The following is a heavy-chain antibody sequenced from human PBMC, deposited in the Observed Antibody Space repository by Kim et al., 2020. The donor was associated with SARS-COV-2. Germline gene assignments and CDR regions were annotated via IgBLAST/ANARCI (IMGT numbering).Heavy chain of an antibody. CDR1: GFTFSTYS. J-gene: IGHJ4*02. Sequence: GGSLRLSCAASGFTFSTYSMNWVRQAPGKGLEWVSYIGSSGAIYYPDSVKGRFTVSRDNAKNSLYLQMNSLRDEDTAVYYCASHSSSWWVENWGQGTLVT. CDR3: ASHSSSWWVEN. D-gene: IGHD6-13*01. CDR2: IGSSGAI. V-gene: IGHV3-48*02.